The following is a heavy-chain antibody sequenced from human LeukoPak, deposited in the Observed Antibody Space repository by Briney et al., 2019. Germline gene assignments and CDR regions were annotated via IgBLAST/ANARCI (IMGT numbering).Heavy chain of an antibody. CDR2: ISSSSSYI. CDR1: GFTFSSYS. V-gene: IGHV3-21*04. J-gene: IGHJ3*02. D-gene: IGHD2-2*01. CDR3: AKDICSSTSCDAFDI. Sequence: GGSLRLSCAASGFTFSSYSMNWVRQAPGKGLEWVSSISSSSSYIYYADSVKGRFTISRDNSKNTLYLQMNSLRAEDTAVYYCAKDICSSTSCDAFDIWGQGTMVTVSS.